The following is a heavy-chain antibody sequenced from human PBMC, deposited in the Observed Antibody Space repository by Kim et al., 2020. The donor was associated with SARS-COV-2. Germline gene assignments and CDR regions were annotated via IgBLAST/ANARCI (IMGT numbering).Heavy chain of an antibody. V-gene: IGHV3-53*01. D-gene: IGHD3-22*01. J-gene: IGHJ6*02. Sequence: GGSLRLSCAAPGFTVSSNYMSWVRQAPGKGLEWVSVIYSGGSTYYADSVKGRFTISRDNSKNTLYLQMNRLRAEDTAVYYCARAFRDYDSSGYYYYYYGMDVWGQGTTVTVSS. CDR2: IYSGGST. CDR1: GFTVSSNY. CDR3: ARAFRDYDSSGYYYYYYGMDV.